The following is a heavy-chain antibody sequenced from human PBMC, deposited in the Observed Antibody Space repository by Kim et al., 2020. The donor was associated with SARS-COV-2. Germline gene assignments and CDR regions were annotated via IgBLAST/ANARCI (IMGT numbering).Heavy chain of an antibody. Sequence: SETLSLTCTVSGGSISSSSYYWGWIRQPPGKGLEWIGSIYYSGSTYYNPSLKSRVTISVDTSKNQFSLKLSSVTAADTAVYYCARKLTGSATVADAFDIWGQGTMVTVSS. D-gene: IGHD4-17*01. V-gene: IGHV4-39*01. CDR2: IYYSGST. CDR3: ARKLTGSATVADAFDI. CDR1: GGSISSSSYY. J-gene: IGHJ3*02.